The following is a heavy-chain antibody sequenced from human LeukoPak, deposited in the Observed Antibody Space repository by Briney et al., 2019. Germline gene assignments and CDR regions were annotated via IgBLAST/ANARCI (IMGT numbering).Heavy chain of an antibody. CDR1: GFTFSSYA. J-gene: IGHJ4*02. Sequence: GGSLRLSCAASGFTFSSYAMSWVRQAPGKGLEWVSTLSGDGDNTYYADSVKGRFTISRDNSKNTMFLQMNSLRGEDTAVYYCAKKVDYDFWGSYYRVFDYWGQGTLVTVSS. V-gene: IGHV3-23*01. CDR2: LSGDGDNT. CDR3: AKKVDYDFWGSYYRVFDY. D-gene: IGHD3-3*01.